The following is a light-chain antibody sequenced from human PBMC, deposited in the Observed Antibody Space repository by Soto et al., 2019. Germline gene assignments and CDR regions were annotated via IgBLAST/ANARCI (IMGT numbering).Light chain of an antibody. J-gene: IGKJ1*01. CDR2: GAS. CDR3: QQYNNWPPSWT. Sequence: EIVLTQSPATLSFSPGERATLSCRASHSVSRYLAWYQQKPGQAPRLLIYGASTRATGIPARFSGSGSGTEFTLTISSLQSEDFAVYYCQQYNNWPPSWTFGQGTKVDIK. V-gene: IGKV3D-15*01. CDR1: HSVSRY.